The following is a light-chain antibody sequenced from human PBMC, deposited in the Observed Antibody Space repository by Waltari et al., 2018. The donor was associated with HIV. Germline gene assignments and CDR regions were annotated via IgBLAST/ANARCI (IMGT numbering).Light chain of an antibody. CDR3: HQYNKWPRGT. CDR1: QSVGSY. V-gene: IGKV3-15*01. J-gene: IGKJ4*01. CDR2: GVS. Sequence: VMTQSPATVSVSPGGRATLSCMASQSVGSYLALYQQKPGQAPRLLIYGVSTRATGIPTRFSGSGSGTQFTLTISSLKSEDFAVYYCHQYNKWPRGTFGGGTKVEV.